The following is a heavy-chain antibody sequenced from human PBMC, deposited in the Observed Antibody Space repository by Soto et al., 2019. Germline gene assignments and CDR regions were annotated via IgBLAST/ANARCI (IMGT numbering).Heavy chain of an antibody. D-gene: IGHD3-10*01. CDR2: IYYSGST. J-gene: IGHJ4*02. Sequence: SETLSLTCTVSGGSISSGGYYWSWSRQHPGKGLEWIGYIYYSGSTYYNPSLKSRVTISVDTSKNQYYLKLSSVTAADTAVFYCATTSLGRLRWGSGSPFDDWGQRILVTGSS. CDR1: GGSISSGGYY. CDR3: ATTSLGRLRWGSGSPFDD. V-gene: IGHV4-31*03.